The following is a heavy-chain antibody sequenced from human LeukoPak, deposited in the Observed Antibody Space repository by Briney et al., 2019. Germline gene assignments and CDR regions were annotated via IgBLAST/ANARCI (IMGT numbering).Heavy chain of an antibody. CDR2: IKQDGSEK. J-gene: IGHJ3*02. V-gene: IGHV3-7*01. CDR3: AREMYYYDHGAFDI. Sequence: GGSLRLSCAASGFTFSSYWMSWVRQAPGKGLAWVANIKQDGSEKYYVDSVKGRSTISRDNAKNSLYLQMNSLRAEDTAVYYCAREMYYYDHGAFDIWGQGTMVTVSS. D-gene: IGHD3-22*01. CDR1: GFTFSSYW.